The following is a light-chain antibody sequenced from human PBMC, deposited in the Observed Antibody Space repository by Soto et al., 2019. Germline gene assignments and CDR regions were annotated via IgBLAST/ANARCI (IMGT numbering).Light chain of an antibody. J-gene: IGLJ3*02. V-gene: IGLV2-14*01. CDR1: SSDVGGYNY. CDR3: SSYTSSSTPLV. CDR2: DVT. Sequence: QSVLTLPASVSGSPGQSITIACTGTSSDVGGYNYVSWYQQHPGKAPKLMIYDVTNRPSGVSNRFSGSKSGNTASLTISGLQAEDEADYYCSSYTSSSTPLVFGGGTKLTVL.